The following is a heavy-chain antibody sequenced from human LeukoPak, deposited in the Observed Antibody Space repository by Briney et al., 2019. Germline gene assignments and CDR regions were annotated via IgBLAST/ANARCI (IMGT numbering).Heavy chain of an antibody. D-gene: IGHD4-17*01. J-gene: IGHJ1*01. CDR1: GGSISSGGFS. V-gene: IGHV4-30-4*07. CDR2: IYYSGST. CDR3: ARSAGDLEYFQH. Sequence: PSQTLSLTCAVSGGSISSGGFSWNWIRQPPGKGVEWIGYIYYSGSTYYNPSLKSRLTISVDTSKNQFSLKLSSVTAADTAVYYCARSAGDLEYFQHWGQGTLVTVSS.